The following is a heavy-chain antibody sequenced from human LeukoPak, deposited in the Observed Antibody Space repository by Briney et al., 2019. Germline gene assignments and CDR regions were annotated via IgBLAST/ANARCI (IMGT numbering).Heavy chain of an antibody. CDR1: GGSFSGYY. V-gene: IGHV4-34*01. Sequence: KPSETLSLTCAVYGGSFSGYYWSWIRQPPGKGLEWIGEINHSGSTNYNPSLKSRVTISVDTSKNQFSLKLSSVTAADTAVYYCARAGLRFSGLGYWGQGTLVTVSS. J-gene: IGHJ4*02. CDR3: ARAGLRFSGLGY. CDR2: INHSGST. D-gene: IGHD3-3*01.